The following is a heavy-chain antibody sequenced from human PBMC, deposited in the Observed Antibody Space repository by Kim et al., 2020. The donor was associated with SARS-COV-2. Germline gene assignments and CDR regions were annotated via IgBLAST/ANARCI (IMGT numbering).Heavy chain of an antibody. Sequence: SETLSLTCTVSGGSISSGCYYWSWIRQHPGKGLEWIGYIYYSGSTYYNPALKSRVTISVDTSKNQFSLKLSSVTAADTAVYYCARARITMIVVVKYFDYWGQGTLVTVSS. CDR1: GGSISSGCYY. J-gene: IGHJ4*02. D-gene: IGHD3-22*01. V-gene: IGHV4-31*03. CDR3: ARARITMIVVVKYFDY. CDR2: IYYSGST.